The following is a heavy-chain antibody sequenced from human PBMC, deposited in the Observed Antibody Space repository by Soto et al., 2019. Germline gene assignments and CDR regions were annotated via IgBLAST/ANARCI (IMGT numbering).Heavy chain of an antibody. CDR2: IYFNGKT. V-gene: IGHV4-39*01. J-gene: IGHJ4*02. CDR1: GVSISDTSYY. CDR3: ARQGSY. Sequence: SETLSLTCNVSGVSISDTSYYWGWIRQPPGKGLEWIGTIYFNGKTFYNPSLKSRLTISVDTSKNQIPLRLTSVTAADTAVYYCARQGSYWGQGTLVTVSS.